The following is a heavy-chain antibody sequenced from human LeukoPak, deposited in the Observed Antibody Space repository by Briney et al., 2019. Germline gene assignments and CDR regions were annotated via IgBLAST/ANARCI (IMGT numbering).Heavy chain of an antibody. CDR1: GYTFTSYA. J-gene: IGHJ4*02. D-gene: IGHD2-2*01. V-gene: IGHV7-4-1*02. Sequence: GASVKVSCKASGYTFTSYAMNWVRQAPGQGLEWMGWINTNTGNPTYAQGFTGRFVFSLDTSVSTAYLQISSLKAEDTAVYYCARDEDIVVVPAAMPSYWGQGTLVTVSS. CDR2: INTNTGNP. CDR3: ARDEDIVVVPAAMPSY.